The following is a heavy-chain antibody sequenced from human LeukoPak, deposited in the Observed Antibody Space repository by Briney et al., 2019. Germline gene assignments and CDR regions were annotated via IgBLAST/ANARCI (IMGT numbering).Heavy chain of an antibody. V-gene: IGHV4-31*03. CDR3: ARSDSSGYWFDY. CDR2: IYYSGST. J-gene: IGHJ4*02. D-gene: IGHD3-22*01. Sequence: PSETLSLTCTVSGGSISSGGYYWSWIRQHPGKGLEWIGSIYYSGSTNYNPSLQGRVTISLDTSRNQFSLKLSSVTAADTAVYYCARSDSSGYWFDYWGQGTLVTVSS. CDR1: GGSISSGGYY.